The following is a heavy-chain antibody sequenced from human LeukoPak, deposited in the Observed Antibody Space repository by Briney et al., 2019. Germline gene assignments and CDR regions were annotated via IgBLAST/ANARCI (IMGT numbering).Heavy chain of an antibody. CDR1: GFTISSPY. Sequence: GGSLRLSCAASGFTISSPYMNWVRQAPGKGLEWVSVIASGASTYYADSVKGRFTISRDSSKNTLYLQMNSLRAEDTAVYYCASMYGGSYFDYWGQGTLVTVSS. CDR2: IASGAST. CDR3: ASMYGGSYFDY. V-gene: IGHV3-53*01. J-gene: IGHJ4*02. D-gene: IGHD1-26*01.